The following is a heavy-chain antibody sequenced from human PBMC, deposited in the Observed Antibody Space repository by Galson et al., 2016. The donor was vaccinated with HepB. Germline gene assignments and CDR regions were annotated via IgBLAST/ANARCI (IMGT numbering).Heavy chain of an antibody. CDR1: GGTFSNYA. D-gene: IGHD3-10*01. V-gene: IGHV1-69*04. CDR2: IIPIVGIA. CDR3: ANGEKADIIQFHYYYMDG. J-gene: IGHJ6*03. Sequence: SVKVSCKASGGTFSNYAISWVRQAPGQGLEWMGRIIPIVGIANYAQKFQGRVTLTADKSTSTVCMELSSLRTEDTAMYYCANGEKADIIQFHYYYMDGWGKGTTVTVSS.